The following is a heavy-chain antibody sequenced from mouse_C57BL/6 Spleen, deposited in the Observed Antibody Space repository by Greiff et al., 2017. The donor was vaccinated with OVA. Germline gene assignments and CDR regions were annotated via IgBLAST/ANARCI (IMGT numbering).Heavy chain of an antibody. V-gene: IGHV1-81*01. CDR3: ARSTVVAPGAMDY. J-gene: IGHJ4*01. Sequence: VKLMESGAELARPGASVKLSCKASGYTFTSYGISWVKQRTGQGLEWIGEIYPRSGNTYYNEKFKGKATLTADKSSSTAYMELRSLTSEDSAVYFCARSTVVAPGAMDYWGQGTSVTVSS. D-gene: IGHD1-1*01. CDR1: GYTFTSYG. CDR2: IYPRSGNT.